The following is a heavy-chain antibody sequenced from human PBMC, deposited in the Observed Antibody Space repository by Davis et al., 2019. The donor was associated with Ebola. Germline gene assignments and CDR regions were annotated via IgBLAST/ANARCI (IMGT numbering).Heavy chain of an antibody. Sequence: GGSLRLSCAASGFTFSSYGMHWVRQAPGKGLEWVAVISYDGSNKYYADSVKGRFTISRDNSKNTLYLQMNSLRAEDTAVYYCAKDEGTTVTTDYWGQGTLVTVSS. CDR2: ISYDGSNK. V-gene: IGHV3-30*18. CDR1: GFTFSSYG. D-gene: IGHD4-17*01. J-gene: IGHJ4*02. CDR3: AKDEGTTVTTDY.